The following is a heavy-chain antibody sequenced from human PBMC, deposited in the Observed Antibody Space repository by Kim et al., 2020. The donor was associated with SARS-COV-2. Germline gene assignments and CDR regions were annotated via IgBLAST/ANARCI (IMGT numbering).Heavy chain of an antibody. J-gene: IGHJ4*02. V-gene: IGHV3-33*01. CDR3: ARDLSPDPVGDY. Sequence: YYADSVKGRFTISRDNSKNTLYLQMNSLRAEDTAVYYCARDLSPDPVGDYWGQGTLVTVSS. D-gene: IGHD1-26*01.